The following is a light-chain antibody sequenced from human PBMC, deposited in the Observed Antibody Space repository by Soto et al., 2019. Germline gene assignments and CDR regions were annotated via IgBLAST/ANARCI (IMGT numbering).Light chain of an antibody. V-gene: IGKV3-20*01. CDR1: QSVGSD. CDR2: AVS. CDR3: HQYGSSPQT. J-gene: IGKJ1*01. Sequence: DIVMTQSPATLSLSAGERATLSCRASQSVGSDLAWYQQKTGQAPRLLIYAVSSRAAGIPDRLSGSESGTDLTLTISRLEPEDFAVYYCHQYGSSPQTFGQGTKVDIK.